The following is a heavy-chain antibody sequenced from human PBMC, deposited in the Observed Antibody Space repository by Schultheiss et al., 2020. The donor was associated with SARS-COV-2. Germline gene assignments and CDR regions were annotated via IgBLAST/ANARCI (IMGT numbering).Heavy chain of an antibody. CDR1: GFTFSDHY. CDR3: ARLAGTGLFYYGMDV. V-gene: IGHV3-11*06. D-gene: IGHD3/OR15-3a*01. J-gene: IGHJ6*02. Sequence: GGSLRLSCAASGFTFSDHYMTWVRQVPGQGLEFISYISSDTVYRNYADSVKGRFTISRDNAKNSLFLQMYSLRVEDTAVYYCARLAGTGLFYYGMDVWGQGTTVTVSS. CDR2: ISSDTVYR.